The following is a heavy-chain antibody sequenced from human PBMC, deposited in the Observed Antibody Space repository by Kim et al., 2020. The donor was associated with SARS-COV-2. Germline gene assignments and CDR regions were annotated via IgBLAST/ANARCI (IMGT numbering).Heavy chain of an antibody. Sequence: GGSLRLSCEASGFSFSGYGLHWVRQAPGKGLEWLAVIWSDGVNKYYADSVRGRLTVSRDNSKKTLYLQMDSLRAEDTAVYYCARGLHDDSAFYYSLDVWG. J-gene: IGHJ6*01. CDR2: IWSDGVNK. V-gene: IGHV3-33*01. CDR1: GFSFSGYG. D-gene: IGHD3-22*01. CDR3: ARGLHDDSAFYYSLDV.